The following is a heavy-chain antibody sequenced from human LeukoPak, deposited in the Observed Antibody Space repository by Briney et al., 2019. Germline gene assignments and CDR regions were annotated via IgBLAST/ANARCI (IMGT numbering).Heavy chain of an antibody. J-gene: IGHJ6*02. CDR3: ARGGIVGALSSYCYYYGMDA. CDR2: INPNSGGT. CDR1: GYTFTGYY. V-gene: IGHV1-2*02. D-gene: IGHD1-26*01. Sequence: ASVKVSCKASGYTFTGYYMHWVRQAPGQGLEWMGWINPNSGGTNYAQKFQGRVTMTRDTSISTAYMELSRLRSDDTAVYYCARGGIVGALSSYCYYYGMDAWGQGTTVTVSS.